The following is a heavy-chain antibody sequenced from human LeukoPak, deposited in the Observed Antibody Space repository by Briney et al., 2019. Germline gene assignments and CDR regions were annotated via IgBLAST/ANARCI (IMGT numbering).Heavy chain of an antibody. CDR1: GGSISSSSYC. J-gene: IGHJ4*02. CDR3: AGGYCSSTSCYTLGLFDY. CDR2: IYYSGST. D-gene: IGHD2-2*02. Sequence: NPSETLSLTCTVSGGSISSSSYCWGWIRQPPGKGLEWIGSIYYSGSTYYNPSLKSRDTISVDTSKNQFSLKLSSVTAADTAVYYCAGGYCSSTSCYTLGLFDYWGQGTLVTVSS. V-gene: IGHV4-39*07.